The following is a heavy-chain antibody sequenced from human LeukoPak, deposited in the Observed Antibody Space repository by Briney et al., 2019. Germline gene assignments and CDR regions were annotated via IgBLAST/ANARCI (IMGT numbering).Heavy chain of an antibody. J-gene: IGHJ5*02. CDR1: GYIFTSYW. V-gene: IGHV5-10-1*01. CDR3: ARHGVGATGWFDP. Sequence: GESLNISCKGSGYIFTSYWISWVRQMPGKGREWLGRIDPSDSYTNYTPSFQGHVTISADKSISTAYLQWSSLKASDTAMYYCARHGVGATGWFDPWEQGTLVTVSS. CDR2: IDPSDSYT. D-gene: IGHD1-26*01.